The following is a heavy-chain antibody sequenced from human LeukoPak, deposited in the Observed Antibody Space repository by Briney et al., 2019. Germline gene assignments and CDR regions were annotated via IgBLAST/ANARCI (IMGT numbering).Heavy chain of an antibody. Sequence: GESLKISCKGSGYSFTSYWIGWVRQMPGKGLEWMGIIYPGDSDTRYSPSFQGQVTISADKSISTAYLQWSSLKASDTATYYCARHSIAAAGTNYYYYMDVWGKGTTVTVSS. V-gene: IGHV5-51*01. J-gene: IGHJ6*03. D-gene: IGHD6-13*01. CDR1: GYSFTSYW. CDR2: IYPGDSDT. CDR3: ARHSIAAAGTNYYYYMDV.